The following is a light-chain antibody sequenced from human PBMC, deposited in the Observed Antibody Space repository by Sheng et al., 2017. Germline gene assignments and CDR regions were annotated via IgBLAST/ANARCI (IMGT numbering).Light chain of an antibody. J-gene: IGKJ4*01. V-gene: IGKV1-5*03. Sequence: DIQMTQSPSTLSASVGDRVTITCRASQNINSWLAWYQQKPGKAPNFLIYKASSLESGVPSRFSGSGSGTEFTLTISSLQPDDFATYYCQQYNSFSLTFGGGTKVEIK. CDR2: KAS. CDR3: QQYNSFSLT. CDR1: QNINSW.